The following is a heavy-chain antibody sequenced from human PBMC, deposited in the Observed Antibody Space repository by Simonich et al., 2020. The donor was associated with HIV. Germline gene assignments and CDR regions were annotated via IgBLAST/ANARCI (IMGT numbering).Heavy chain of an antibody. V-gene: IGHV4-38-2*02. CDR2: ISHRGST. Sequence: QVQLQESGPGLVKPSETLSLTCAVSGYSISSGYSWACIRQPPGKGLEWIGSISHRGSTYYHPSLKSRVTISVDTSKNQFSLRLRSVTAADTAVYYCAREGADTTMVNWGQGTLVTVSS. CDR3: AREGADTTMVN. CDR1: GYSISSGYS. J-gene: IGHJ4*02. D-gene: IGHD5-18*01.